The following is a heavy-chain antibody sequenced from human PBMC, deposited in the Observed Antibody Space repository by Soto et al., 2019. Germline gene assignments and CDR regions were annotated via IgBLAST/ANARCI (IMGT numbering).Heavy chain of an antibody. CDR2: ISGSGTNT. V-gene: IGHV3-23*01. Sequence: GGSLRLSCVASGFSFSSYPMTWVRQAPGKGLEWVSVISGSGTNTYYAESVKGRFTISGDSSQNTLYLQMNSLRAEDTAVYYCAKEQPTTNCFDSWGQGTLVTVSS. J-gene: IGHJ4*02. D-gene: IGHD1-1*01. CDR3: AKEQPTTNCFDS. CDR1: GFSFSSYP.